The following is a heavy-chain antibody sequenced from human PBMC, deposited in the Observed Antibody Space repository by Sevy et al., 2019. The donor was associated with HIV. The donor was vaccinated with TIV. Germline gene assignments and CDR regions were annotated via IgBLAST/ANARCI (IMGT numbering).Heavy chain of an antibody. CDR2: IYYSGST. CDR1: GGSISSSRCY. D-gene: IGHD6-13*01. CDR3: ARLEEAAVGTRNYNWFDP. Sequence: SETLSLTCIVSGGSISSSRCYWGWIRQPPGKGLEWIGTIYYSGSTNYNPSLKSRVTISVDTSKNQFSLKLSSVTAADTAVYYCARLEEAAVGTRNYNWFDPWGQGTLVTVSS. V-gene: IGHV4-39*01. J-gene: IGHJ5*02.